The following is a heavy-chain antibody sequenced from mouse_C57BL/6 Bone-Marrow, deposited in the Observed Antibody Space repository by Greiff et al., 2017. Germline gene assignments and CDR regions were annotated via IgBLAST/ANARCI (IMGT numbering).Heavy chain of an antibody. CDR1: GFTFSSYA. CDR3: TRGTRYYYGSSYSDV. Sequence: EVQGVESGEGLVKPGGSLKLSCAASGFTFSSYAMSWVRQTPEKRLEWVAYISSGGDYIYYADTVKGRFTISRDNARNTLYLQMSSLKSEDTAMYYCTRGTRYYYGSSYSDVWGTGTTVTVSS. D-gene: IGHD1-1*01. J-gene: IGHJ1*03. CDR2: ISSGGDYI. V-gene: IGHV5-9-1*02.